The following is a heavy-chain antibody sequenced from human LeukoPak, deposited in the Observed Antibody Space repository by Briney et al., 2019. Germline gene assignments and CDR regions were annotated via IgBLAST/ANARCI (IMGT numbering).Heavy chain of an antibody. CDR3: ATETYYYDSSGYPTHAFDI. CDR1: GYTLTELS. J-gene: IGHJ3*02. V-gene: IGHV1-24*01. Sequence: GASVKVSCKVSGYTLTELSMHWVRQAPGKGLEWMGGFDPEDGETIYAQKFQGRVTMTEDTSTDTAYMELSSLRSEDTAVYYCATETYYYDSSGYPTHAFDIWGQGTMVTVSS. D-gene: IGHD3-22*01. CDR2: FDPEDGET.